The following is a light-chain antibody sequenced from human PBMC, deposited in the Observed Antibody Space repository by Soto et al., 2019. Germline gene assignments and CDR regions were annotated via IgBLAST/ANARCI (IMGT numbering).Light chain of an antibody. CDR1: QSVSIN. Sequence: EMVMTQSPATLSVSPGERATLSCRASQSVSINLAWYQQKPGQAPRLLIHDASTRATGIPARFSGSGSGTEFTLTISRLQSEDFAVYYCQQYNYWPTFGQGTKVEIK. J-gene: IGKJ1*01. V-gene: IGKV3-15*01. CDR2: DAS. CDR3: QQYNYWPT.